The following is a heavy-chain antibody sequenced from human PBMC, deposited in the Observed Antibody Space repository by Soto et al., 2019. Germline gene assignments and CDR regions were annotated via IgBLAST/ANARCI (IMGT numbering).Heavy chain of an antibody. Sequence: PGGSLRLSCAASGFTFSNHLMHWVRQVPGKGLVWVSRINSDGSSTSYADSVKGRFTISRDNAKNTLYLEMNNLRVEDTAVFYCARDFRRNGVCLDVWGQGTPVTVSS. J-gene: IGHJ6*02. CDR1: GFTFSNHL. D-gene: IGHD2-8*01. CDR3: ARDFRRNGVCLDV. CDR2: INSDGSST. V-gene: IGHV3-74*01.